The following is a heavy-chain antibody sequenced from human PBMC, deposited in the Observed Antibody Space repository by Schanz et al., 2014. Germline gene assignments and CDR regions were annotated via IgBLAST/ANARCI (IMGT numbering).Heavy chain of an antibody. V-gene: IGHV3-30*04. D-gene: IGHD4-17*01. CDR2: ISSDGSKK. CDR1: GFSFDDYT. J-gene: IGHJ3*02. CDR3: CQDMHKDYGGKPQAFDI. Sequence: VLLVDSGGGLVQPGGSLRLSCAASGFSFDDYTMHWVRQAPGKGLEWVAVISSDGSKKYYADSVKGRCIISRDNSKNTLDLHLLFLPSEDPHLYYFCQDMHKDYGGKPQAFDIWGQGTMVTVSS.